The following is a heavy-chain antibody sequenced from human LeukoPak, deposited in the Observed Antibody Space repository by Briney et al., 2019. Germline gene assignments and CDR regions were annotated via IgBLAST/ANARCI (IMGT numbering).Heavy chain of an antibody. V-gene: IGHV3-66*01. D-gene: IGHD2-15*01. J-gene: IGHJ1*01. CDR1: GFSVSNNY. Sequence: GGALRLSCAASGFSVSNNYMSWVRQAPGKGLEWVSVIFSGGSTFYADSVKGRFTISRDNSKNTLYLQMNSLRAEDTAVYYCASDSYSPEYFQHWGQGTLVTVSS. CDR3: ASDSYSPEYFQH. CDR2: IFSGGST.